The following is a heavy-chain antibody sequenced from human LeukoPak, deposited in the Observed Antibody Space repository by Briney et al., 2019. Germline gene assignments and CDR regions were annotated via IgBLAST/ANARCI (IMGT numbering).Heavy chain of an antibody. CDR3: NGPTY. CDR1: VFTFGNYW. D-gene: IGHD2-8*01. CDR2: IKNDGGAT. V-gene: IGHV3-7*05. Sequence: GGSLRLSCVASVFTFGNYWMNWVRQAPGKGLEWVANIKNDGGATYYLDFVKGRFTISRDNAKSSLYLQMDSLRAEDTAVYYCNGPTYWGQGTLVTVSS. J-gene: IGHJ4*02.